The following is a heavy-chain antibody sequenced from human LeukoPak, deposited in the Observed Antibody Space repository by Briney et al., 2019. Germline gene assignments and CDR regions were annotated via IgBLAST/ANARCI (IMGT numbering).Heavy chain of an antibody. CDR3: AKSIVGATWAGYFDY. V-gene: IGHV3-23*01. Sequence: GGSLRLSCAASGFTFSSYAIIWVRQAPGKGLEWASVTSGSGGITYYADSVKGRFTISRDNSKNTLYLQMNSLRAEDTAVYYCAKSIVGATWAGYFDYWGQGTLVTVSS. J-gene: IGHJ4*02. CDR1: GFTFSSYA. D-gene: IGHD1-26*01. CDR2: TSGSGGIT.